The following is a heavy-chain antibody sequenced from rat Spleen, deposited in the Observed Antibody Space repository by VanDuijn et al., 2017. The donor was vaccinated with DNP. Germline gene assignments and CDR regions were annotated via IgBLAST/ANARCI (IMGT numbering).Heavy chain of an antibody. V-gene: IGHV5-22*01. Sequence: EVQLEESGGGLVQPGRSLKLFCAASGFTFSDYYMAWIRQAPTMGLEWVAYIRYDGGSTKYGDSVKGRFTISRDNAKNTLYLQMSSLRSEDMATYYCARWNSGHFDYWGQGVMVPVSS. J-gene: IGHJ2*01. D-gene: IGHD4-3*01. CDR1: GFTFSDYY. CDR3: ARWNSGHFDY. CDR2: IRYDGGST.